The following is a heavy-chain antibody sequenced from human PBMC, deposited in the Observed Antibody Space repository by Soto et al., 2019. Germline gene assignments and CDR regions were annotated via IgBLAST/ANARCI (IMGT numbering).Heavy chain of an antibody. CDR2: IYHSGST. CDR3: ARGNYDILTGYAWFDP. CDR1: GGSISSGGYS. V-gene: IGHV4-30-2*01. D-gene: IGHD3-9*01. Sequence: SETLSLTCAVSGGSISSGGYSWSWIRQPPGKGLEWIGYIYHSGSTYYNPSLKSRVTISVDRSKNQFSLKLSSVTAADTAVYYCARGNYDILTGYAWFDPWGQGTLVTVSS. J-gene: IGHJ5*02.